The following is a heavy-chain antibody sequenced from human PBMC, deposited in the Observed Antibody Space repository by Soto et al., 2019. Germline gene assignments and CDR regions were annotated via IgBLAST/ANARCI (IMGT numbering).Heavy chain of an antibody. CDR1: GGSISSGGYS. D-gene: IGHD3-10*01. CDR2: IYHSGST. Sequence: SETLSLTCAVSGGSISSGGYSWSWIRQPPGKGLEWIGYIYHSGSTYCNPSLKSRVTISVDRSKNQFSLKLSSVTAADTAVYYCARCIRGVIRFDPWGQGTLVTVSS. V-gene: IGHV4-30-2*01. J-gene: IGHJ5*02. CDR3: ARCIRGVIRFDP.